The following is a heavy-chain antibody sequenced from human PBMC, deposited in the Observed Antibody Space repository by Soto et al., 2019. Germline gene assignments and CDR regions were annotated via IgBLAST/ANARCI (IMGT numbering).Heavy chain of an antibody. D-gene: IGHD2-2*03. J-gene: IGHJ6*04. CDR3: ARAMDIGGVPSGSLYSGIDV. V-gene: IGHV1-2*02. CDR2: INPNSGGT. CDR1: GCSCSLYA. Sequence: ASVKVSCPASGCSCSLYAISWSRQAPGQGLEWMGWINPNSGGTNYAQKFQGRVTMTRDTSISTAYMELSRLRSEDTAVYYCARAMDIGGVPSGSLYSGIDVWGKGTKVTV.